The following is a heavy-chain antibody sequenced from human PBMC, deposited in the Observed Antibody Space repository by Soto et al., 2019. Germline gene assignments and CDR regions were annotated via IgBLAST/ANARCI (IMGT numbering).Heavy chain of an antibody. CDR2: IYTSGST. Sequence: SETLSLTCTVSGGSISSYYWSWIRQPAGKGLEWIGRIYTSGSTNYNPSLKSRVTMSVDTSKNQFSLKLRSVTAADTEVYYCARDLGTYDFWSGYFNCMDGWGQGPTGTVSS. V-gene: IGHV4-4*07. J-gene: IGHJ6*02. D-gene: IGHD3-3*01. CDR1: GGSISSYY. CDR3: ARDLGTYDFWSGYFNCMDG.